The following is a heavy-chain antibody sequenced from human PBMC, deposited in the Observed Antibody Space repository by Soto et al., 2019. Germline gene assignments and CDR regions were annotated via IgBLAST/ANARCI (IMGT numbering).Heavy chain of an antibody. D-gene: IGHD3-10*01. Sequence: VQLVQSGAEVKKPGSSVKVSCKASGGTFSSYAISWVRQAPGQGLEWVGGIIPIFGTANYAQKFQGRVTITADKSTSTAYMELSSLRSEDTAVYYCAMGLLITMVRGGYYYYGMNGWGQATTVTVYS. CDR2: IIPIFGTA. CDR3: AMGLLITMVRGGYYYYGMNG. CDR1: GGTFSSYA. J-gene: IGHJ6*02. V-gene: IGHV1-69*06.